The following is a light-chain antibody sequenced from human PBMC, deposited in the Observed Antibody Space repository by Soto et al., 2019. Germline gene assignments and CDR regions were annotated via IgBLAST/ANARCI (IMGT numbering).Light chain of an antibody. CDR3: CSSSDSGIDVV. V-gene: IGLV2-14*01. J-gene: IGLJ2*01. Sequence: QSALTQPPSASGSPGQSITISCTGTSSDIGDYDYVSWYQHLPGKAPKLLIFEVTHRPSGVSDRFSGSKSGNTASLPIAGGRPDEDADDYCCSSSDSGIDVVFGGGTKLTVL. CDR2: EVT. CDR1: SSDIGDYDY.